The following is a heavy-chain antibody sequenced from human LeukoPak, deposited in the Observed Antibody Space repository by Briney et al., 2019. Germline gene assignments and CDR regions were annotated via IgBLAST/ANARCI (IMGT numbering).Heavy chain of an antibody. V-gene: IGHV3-23*01. CDR2: ISGSDGST. Sequence: GGSLRLSCAASGFTFSNYAMNWVRQAPGKGPEWVSAISGSDGSTFYAESVKGRFTISRDNSKNTLYLQMNSLRAEDTAVYYCAKDLLSVGLRYFGSAFDYWGQGTLVTVSS. D-gene: IGHD3-9*01. CDR3: AKDLLSVGLRYFGSAFDY. CDR1: GFTFSNYA. J-gene: IGHJ4*02.